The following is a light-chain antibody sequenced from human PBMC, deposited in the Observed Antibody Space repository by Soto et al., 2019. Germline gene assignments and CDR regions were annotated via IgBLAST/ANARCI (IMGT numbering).Light chain of an antibody. V-gene: IGKV3-11*01. CDR2: DAS. J-gene: IGKJ5*01. CDR1: QSVNIY. Sequence: EIVLTQSPATLSLSPGERATLSCRASQSVNIYLAWYPQTPGQAPRLLIYDASNKAPGIPARFSGSGSGTDFTLTISSLEPEDFAVYYCQQRSDWPPITFGQGTRLEIK. CDR3: QQRSDWPPIT.